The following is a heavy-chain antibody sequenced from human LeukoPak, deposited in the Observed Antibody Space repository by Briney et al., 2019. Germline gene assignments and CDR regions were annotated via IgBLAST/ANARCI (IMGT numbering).Heavy chain of an antibody. V-gene: IGHV1-46*01. J-gene: IGHJ6*03. CDR2: INPSGGST. Sequence: ASVKVSCKASGYTFTSYYMHWVRQAPGRGLEWMGIINPSGGSTSYAQKFQGRVTMTSDTSTSTVYMELSSLRSEDTAVYYCAGVQYSGSYYGYYYYMDVWGKGTTVTVSS. CDR1: GYTFTSYY. D-gene: IGHD1-26*01. CDR3: AGVQYSGSYYGYYYYMDV.